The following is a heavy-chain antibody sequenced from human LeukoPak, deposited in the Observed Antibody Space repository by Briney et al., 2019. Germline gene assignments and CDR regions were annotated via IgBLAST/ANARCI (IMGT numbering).Heavy chain of an antibody. V-gene: IGHV7-4-1*02. J-gene: IGHJ1*01. Sequence: ASVKVSCKASGYTFTSYAMNWVRQAPGQGLEWMGWVNTNTGNPTYAQGFTGRFVFSLDTSVSTAYLQISSLKAEDTAVYYCARDPGYDILTGYKTGFQHWGQGTLVTVSS. CDR3: ARDPGYDILTGYKTGFQH. CDR1: GYTFTSYA. D-gene: IGHD3-9*01. CDR2: VNTNTGNP.